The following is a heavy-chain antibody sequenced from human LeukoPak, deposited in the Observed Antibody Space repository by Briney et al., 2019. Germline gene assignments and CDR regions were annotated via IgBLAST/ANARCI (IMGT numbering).Heavy chain of an antibody. CDR1: GGSISSYY. V-gene: IGHV4-59*08. J-gene: IGHJ5*02. CDR3: ARHFDYGDFTEGNWFDP. D-gene: IGHD4-17*01. CDR2: IYYSGST. Sequence: SETLCLTCTVSGGSISSYYWSWIRQPPGKGLERIGYIYYSGSTNYNPSLKSRVTISVDTSKNQFSLKLSTVTSADTAVYYCARHFDYGDFTEGNWFDPWGQGTLVTVSS.